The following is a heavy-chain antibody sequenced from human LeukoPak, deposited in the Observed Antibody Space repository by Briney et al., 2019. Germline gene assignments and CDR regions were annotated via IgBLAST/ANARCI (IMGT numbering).Heavy chain of an antibody. CDR2: IGAYNGNT. D-gene: IGHD3-9*01. CDR1: GYTFTSYG. V-gene: IGHV1-18*01. J-gene: IGHJ6*02. Sequence: VASVKVSCKASGYTFTSYGISWVRQAPGQGLEWMGWIGAYNGNTNYAQKLQGRVTMTTDTSTSTAYMELRSLRSDDTAVYYCARDGGILTGVEYYGMDVWGQGTTVTVSS. CDR3: ARDGGILTGVEYYGMDV.